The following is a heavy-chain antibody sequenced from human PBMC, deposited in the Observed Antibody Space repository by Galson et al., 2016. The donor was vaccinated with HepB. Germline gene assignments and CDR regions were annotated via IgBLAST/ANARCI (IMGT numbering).Heavy chain of an antibody. Sequence: SVKVSCKASGYSFRSYGISWVRQAPGQGLEWMGRIVPILGMSNYAQKFQGRVTITADKSTSAVYMELSSLRSEDTAVYYCARDAVAVEGTIHCYFYGMDVWGQGTTVTVSS. J-gene: IGHJ6*02. CDR3: ARDAVAVEGTIHCYFYGMDV. CDR1: GYSFRSYG. V-gene: IGHV1-69*04. D-gene: IGHD2-21*02. CDR2: IVPILGMS.